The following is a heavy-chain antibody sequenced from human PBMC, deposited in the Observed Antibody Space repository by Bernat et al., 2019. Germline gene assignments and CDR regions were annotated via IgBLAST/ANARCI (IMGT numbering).Heavy chain of an antibody. CDR1: GFTFSSYE. D-gene: IGHD5-18*01. CDR2: ISSSGSTI. Sequence: EVQLVESGGGLVQPGGSLRLSCAASGFTFSSYEMNWVRQAPGKGLEWVSYISSSGSTIYYADSGKGRFTISRDNAKNSLHLQMNSLRAEDTAVYYCARDFRYGYYYYYYMDVWGKGTTVTVSS. CDR3: ARDFRYGYYYYYYMDV. V-gene: IGHV3-48*03. J-gene: IGHJ6*03.